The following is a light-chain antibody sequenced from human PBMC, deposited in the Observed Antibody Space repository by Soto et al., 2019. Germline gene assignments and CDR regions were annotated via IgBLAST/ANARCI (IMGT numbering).Light chain of an antibody. CDR1: SSDVGGYNY. CDR2: EVS. CDR3: SSYTRSSTWV. V-gene: IGLV2-14*01. Sequence: QSALTQPASVSGSPGQSITISCTGTSSDVGGYNYVSWYQQHPGKAPKLMISEVSNRPSGVSNRFSGSKSGNTASLTISGLQVEDEADYYCSSYTRSSTWVFGGGTKVTVL. J-gene: IGLJ3*02.